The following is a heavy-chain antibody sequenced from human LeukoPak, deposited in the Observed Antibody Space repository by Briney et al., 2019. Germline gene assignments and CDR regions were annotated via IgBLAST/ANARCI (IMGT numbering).Heavy chain of an antibody. CDR1: GYTFPSYF. J-gene: IGHJ3*02. CDR3: AREWNYHNDAFDI. D-gene: IGHD1-7*01. V-gene: IGHV1-46*01. Sequence: ASVKVSCKASGYTFPSYFMHWVRQAPGQGLEWMGIINPTGGSTTYAQKFQGRVTMTRDTSTSTVYMELSSLRSEDTAVYYCAREWNYHNDAFDIWGQGTMVTVSS. CDR2: INPTGGST.